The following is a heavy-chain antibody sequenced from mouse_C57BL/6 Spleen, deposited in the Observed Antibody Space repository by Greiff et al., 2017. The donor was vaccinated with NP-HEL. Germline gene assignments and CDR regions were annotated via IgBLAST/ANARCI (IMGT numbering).Heavy chain of an antibody. V-gene: IGHV1-69*01. Sequence: QVQLQQPGAELVMPGASVKLSCKASGYTFTRYWMHWVKQRPGQGLEWIGEIDPSDSYTNYNQKFKGKSTLTVDKSSSTAYMQLSSLTSEDSAVYYCARSEDYDGDYYAMDYWGQGTSVTVSS. D-gene: IGHD2-4*01. CDR1: GYTFTRYW. CDR3: ARSEDYDGDYYAMDY. J-gene: IGHJ4*01. CDR2: IDPSDSYT.